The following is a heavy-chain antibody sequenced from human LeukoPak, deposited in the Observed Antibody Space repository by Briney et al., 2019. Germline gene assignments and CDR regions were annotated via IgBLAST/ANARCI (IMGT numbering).Heavy chain of an antibody. CDR3: ARTVPAAIPPYFDY. D-gene: IGHD2-2*01. V-gene: IGHV1-18*01. CDR1: GYTFTSYG. J-gene: IGHJ4*02. Sequence: GASVKVSCKASGYTFTSYGISWVRQAPGQGLEWMGWISAYNGNTNYAQKLQGRVTMTTDTSTSTAYMELRSLRSDDTAVYYCARTVPAAIPPYFDYWGQGTLVTVSS. CDR2: ISAYNGNT.